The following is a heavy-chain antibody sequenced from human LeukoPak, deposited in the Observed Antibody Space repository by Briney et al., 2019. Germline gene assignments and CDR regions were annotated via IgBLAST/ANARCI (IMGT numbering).Heavy chain of an antibody. J-gene: IGHJ4*02. V-gene: IGHV1-2*02. D-gene: IGHD6-13*01. CDR1: GYTFTGYY. CDR3: ARGKEFAAAGTD. Sequence: ASVKVSCKASGYTFTGYYMHWARQAPGQGLEWMGWINPNSGGTNYAQKFQGRVTMTRDTSISTAYMELSRLRSDDTAVYYCARGKEFAAAGTDWGQGTLVTVSS. CDR2: INPNSGGT.